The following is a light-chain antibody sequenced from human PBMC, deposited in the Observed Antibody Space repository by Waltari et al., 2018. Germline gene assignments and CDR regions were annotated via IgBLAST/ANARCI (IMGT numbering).Light chain of an antibody. CDR2: EAN. Sequence: QSALTQPASVSGSPGQSVTISCTGTSSDVGSYNLVSWYQHQPGKAPKLMIYEANKRPSVVSNRFSGSKSGITASLTISGLQAEDEADYYCCSYAGTITPYVFGSGTKVTVL. J-gene: IGLJ1*01. V-gene: IGLV2-23*01. CDR3: CSYAGTITPYV. CDR1: SSDVGSYNL.